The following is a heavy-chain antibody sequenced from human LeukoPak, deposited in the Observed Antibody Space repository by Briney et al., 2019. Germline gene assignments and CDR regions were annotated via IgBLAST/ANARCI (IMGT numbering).Heavy chain of an antibody. CDR1: GGSFNSYY. J-gene: IGHJ4*02. Sequence: PSETLSLTCTVSGGSFNSYYWSWIRQPPGKGLEWIGYIYYSGSTNYNPYLKSRVTISADTSKNHFSLKQRSVTAADTTVYYCARLGSASYYPKYYFDYWGQGSLVTVSS. CDR3: ARLGSASYYPKYYFDY. D-gene: IGHD1-26*01. CDR2: IYYSGST. V-gene: IGHV4-59*08.